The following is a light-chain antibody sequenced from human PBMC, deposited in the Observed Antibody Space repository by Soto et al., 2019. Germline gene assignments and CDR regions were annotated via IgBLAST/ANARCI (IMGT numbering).Light chain of an antibody. CDR2: LEGSGAY. V-gene: IGLV4-60*02. J-gene: IGLJ2*01. CDR1: SGHSSYI. CDR3: ETWDTNARV. Sequence: QLVLTQSSSASASLGSSVKLTCTLSSGHSSYIIAWHQQQPGKAPRYLMNLEGSGAYNKGSGVPDRFSGYSSGADRYLTFSILQLEDEADYYCETWDTNARVFGGGTEVTVL.